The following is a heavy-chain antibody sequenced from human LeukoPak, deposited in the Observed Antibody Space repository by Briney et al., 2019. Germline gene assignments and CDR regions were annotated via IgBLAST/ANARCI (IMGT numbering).Heavy chain of an antibody. CDR1: GFTFSRYW. Sequence: GGSVTLSCAASGFTFSRYWMRWVRQAPGKGLEWVANIKQDGSEKYYVDSVKGRFTISRDNAKNSLYLQMSSLRAEDTAVFYCARGKWPEVYFAYWGQATLATVSS. CDR3: ARGKWPEVYFAY. CDR2: IKQDGSEK. J-gene: IGHJ4*01. V-gene: IGHV3-7*01. D-gene: IGHD1-14*01.